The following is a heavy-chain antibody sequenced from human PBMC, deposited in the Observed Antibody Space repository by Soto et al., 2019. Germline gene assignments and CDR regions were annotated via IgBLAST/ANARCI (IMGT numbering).Heavy chain of an antibody. D-gene: IGHD4-4*01. CDR3: TTDEYSKDFDY. CDR2: IKSKTDGGTK. CDR1: GFTFSNAW. Sequence: GGSLRLSCAASGFTFSNAWMSWVRQAPGKGLEWVGRIKSKTDGGTKAYAAHVKGRFTISRDDSKNTLYLQMNSLKTEDKAVYYCTTDEYSKDFDYWGQGTLVTVSS. J-gene: IGHJ4*02. V-gene: IGHV3-15*01.